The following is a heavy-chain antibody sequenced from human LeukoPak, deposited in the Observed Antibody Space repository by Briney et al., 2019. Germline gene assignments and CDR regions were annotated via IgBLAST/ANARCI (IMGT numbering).Heavy chain of an antibody. CDR1: GFTFSSYG. Sequence: GGSLRLSCAASGFTFSSYGMHWVRQAPGKGLEWVSVIYSGGSTYYADSVKGRFTISRDNSKNTLYLQMNSLRAEDTAVYYCASRDGHNVGYDAFDIWGQGTMVTVSS. CDR2: IYSGGST. V-gene: IGHV3-53*01. D-gene: IGHD5-24*01. CDR3: ASRDGHNVGYDAFDI. J-gene: IGHJ3*02.